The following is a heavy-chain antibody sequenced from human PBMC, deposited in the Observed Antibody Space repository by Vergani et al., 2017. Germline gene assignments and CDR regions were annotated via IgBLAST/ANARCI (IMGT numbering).Heavy chain of an antibody. Sequence: QVQLVESGGGVVQPGGSLRLSCAASGFTFSDYYMSWIRQAPGKGLEWVSYISSSSSYTNYADSVKGRFTISRDNAKNSLYLQMNSLRAEDTAVYYCARDRSEQWLAPGPPDYWGQGTLVTVSS. V-gene: IGHV3-11*06. CDR3: ARDRSEQWLAPGPPDY. CDR2: ISSSSSYT. CDR1: GFTFSDYY. D-gene: IGHD6-19*01. J-gene: IGHJ4*02.